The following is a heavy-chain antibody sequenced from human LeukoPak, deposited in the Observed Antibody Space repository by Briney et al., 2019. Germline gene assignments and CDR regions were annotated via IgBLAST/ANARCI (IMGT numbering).Heavy chain of an antibody. J-gene: IGHJ4*02. CDR3: AREDSRSWGPFDY. D-gene: IGHD6-6*01. V-gene: IGHV4-4*07. Sequence: SETLSLTCTVSGGSISSYYWSWIRQPAGKGLEWIGRIYTSGSTDYNPSLKSRITMSIDTSKNHFSLKLSSVTAADTGVYFCAREDSRSWGPFDYWGQGTLVTVSS. CDR1: GGSISSYY. CDR2: IYTSGST.